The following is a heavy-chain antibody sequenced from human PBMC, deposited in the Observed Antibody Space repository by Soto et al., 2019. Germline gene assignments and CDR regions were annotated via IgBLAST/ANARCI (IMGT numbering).Heavy chain of an antibody. J-gene: IGHJ6*01. CDR1: VFTFSGYA. Sequence: PGGSLRLACASSVFTFSGYAMTWVRHSPRKGLEWVSSITGSGTSTYYADSVKGRFIISRDNSKNTVSLQMNSLRADDTAVYYCGKSPDFYYYTMEVWGQGTTVIVS. V-gene: IGHV3-23*01. CDR3: GKSPDFYYYTMEV. CDR2: ITGSGTST.